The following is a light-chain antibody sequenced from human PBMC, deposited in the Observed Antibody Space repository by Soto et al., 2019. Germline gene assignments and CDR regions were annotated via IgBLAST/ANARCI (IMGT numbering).Light chain of an antibody. CDR2: AAS. V-gene: IGKV1-39*01. Sequence: DIPMTQSPSSLSASVGDRVTITCRASQSISNYLNWYQQTPGKAPKLLIYAASILQSGVPSRFGGSGSGTDFTLTISSLQPEDFATYYCQQSYSAPITFGQGTRLEIE. CDR1: QSISNY. CDR3: QQSYSAPIT. J-gene: IGKJ5*01.